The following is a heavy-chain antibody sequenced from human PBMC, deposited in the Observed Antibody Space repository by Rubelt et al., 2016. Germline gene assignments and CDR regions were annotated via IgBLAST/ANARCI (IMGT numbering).Heavy chain of an antibody. J-gene: IGHJ4*01. CDR3: AKGITVTTLPPVFVG. Sequence: MNWVRQAPGKGLEWVSAISGSGGSTYYADSVKGRFTISRDNSKNTLYLQMNSLRAEDAAVYYCAKGITVTTLPPVFVGWGQGTIVTVSS. CDR2: ISGSGGST. V-gene: IGHV3-23*01. D-gene: IGHD4-17*01.